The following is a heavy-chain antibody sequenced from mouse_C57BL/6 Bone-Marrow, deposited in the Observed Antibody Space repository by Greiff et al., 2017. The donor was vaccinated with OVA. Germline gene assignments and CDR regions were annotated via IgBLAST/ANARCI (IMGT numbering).Heavy chain of an antibody. CDR2: IDPSGSYT. J-gene: IGHJ4*01. CDR1: GYTFTSYW. Sequence: QVQLQQPGAELVKPGASVKLSCKASGYTFTSYWMQWVKQRPGQGLEWIGEIDPSGSYTNYNQKFKGKATLTVDTSSSTAYMQLSSLTSEDSAVYYCGYLLWGTTGEAMDYCGEGKAVTVPS. CDR3: GYLLWGTTGEAMDY. V-gene: IGHV1-50*01. D-gene: IGHD1-1*02.